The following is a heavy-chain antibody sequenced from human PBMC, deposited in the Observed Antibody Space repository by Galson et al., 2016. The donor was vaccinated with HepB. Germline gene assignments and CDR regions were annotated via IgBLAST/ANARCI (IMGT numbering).Heavy chain of an antibody. Sequence: SLRLSCAASGFTFSGYAMHWVHQAPGKGLEWVSVIYYDANNTYYADSMKGRFTISRDNSNNTLYLQMNSLRVEDTAVYYCARGDHGDYPVPFDYWGQGTLVTVSS. D-gene: IGHD4-17*01. CDR1: GFTFSGYA. J-gene: IGHJ4*02. CDR2: IYYDANNT. CDR3: ARGDHGDYPVPFDY. V-gene: IGHV3-33*01.